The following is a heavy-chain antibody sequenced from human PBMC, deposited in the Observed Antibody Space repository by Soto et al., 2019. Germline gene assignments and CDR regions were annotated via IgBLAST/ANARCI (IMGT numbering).Heavy chain of an antibody. V-gene: IGHV3-74*01. CDR1: GFTFSSYW. J-gene: IGHJ3*02. D-gene: IGHD3-22*01. CDR2: INRYGSST. CDR3: ARGGDSSYYDSSGYPAAFDI. Sequence: EVQLVESGGGLVQPGGSQRLSCEGSGFTFSSYWMHWVRQAPGKGLVWVSRINRYGSSTSYADSVKGRFTISRDNAKNTVYLQMNSLRAEDTAVYYCARGGDSSYYDSSGYPAAFDIWGQGTMFTVSS.